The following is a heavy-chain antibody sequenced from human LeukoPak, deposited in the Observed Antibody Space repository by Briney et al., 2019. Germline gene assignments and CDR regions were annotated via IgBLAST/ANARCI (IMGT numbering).Heavy chain of an antibody. Sequence: AETLSLTCAVYGGSFSGYYWSGIRQPPAKGLQWMGEINHSGSTNYNPSLKSRVTISVDTSKNQFSLQLSSVTAADTAVYCCARGPGVVVAATTIDYWGQGTLVTVSS. CDR1: GGSFSGYY. D-gene: IGHD2-15*01. V-gene: IGHV4-34*01. CDR3: ARGPGVVVAATTIDY. CDR2: INHSGST. J-gene: IGHJ4*02.